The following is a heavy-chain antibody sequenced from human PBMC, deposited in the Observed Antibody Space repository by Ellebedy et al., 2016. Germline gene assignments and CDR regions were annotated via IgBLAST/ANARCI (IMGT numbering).Heavy chain of an antibody. CDR1: GGSISTSDW. CDR3: ARVALVAPTIWYFDL. CDR2: VYHSGRT. V-gene: IGHV4-4*02. Sequence: SETLSLTCAVSGGSISTSDWWTWVRQPPGKGLEWIGEVYHSGRTNYNPSLESRLIMSVDKSKNQFSLMLSSLTAADTAVYYCARVALVAPTIWYFDLWGRGTPVTVSS. J-gene: IGHJ2*01. D-gene: IGHD5-12*01.